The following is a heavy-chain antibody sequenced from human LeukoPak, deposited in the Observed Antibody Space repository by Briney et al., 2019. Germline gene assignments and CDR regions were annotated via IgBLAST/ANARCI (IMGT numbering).Heavy chain of an antibody. J-gene: IGHJ1*01. D-gene: IGHD3-22*01. Sequence: GGSLRLSCAASGFTFSRYWIHWVRQAPGKGLVWVSRIKSDGSTNYADSVKGRFTISRDNAKNTVSLQMNSLRAEDTGVYYCARAPAEIGGYYPEYFRHWGQGTLVTVSS. CDR3: ARAPAEIGGYYPEYFRH. CDR2: IKSDGST. CDR1: GFTFSRYW. V-gene: IGHV3-74*01.